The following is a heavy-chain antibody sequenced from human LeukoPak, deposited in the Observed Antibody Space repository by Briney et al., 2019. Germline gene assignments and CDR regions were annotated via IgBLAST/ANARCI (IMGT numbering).Heavy chain of an antibody. CDR3: ARAVVPAAKIGVGYSYAMDV. D-gene: IGHD2-2*01. J-gene: IGHJ6*02. CDR2: IIPIFGIA. V-gene: IGHV1-69*04. Sequence: SVKVSCKASGGTFSSYAISWVRQAPGQGLEWMGRIIPIFGIANNAQKFQGRVTITADKSTSTAYMELSSLRSEDTAVYYCARAVVPAAKIGVGYSYAMDVWGQGTTVTVSS. CDR1: GGTFSSYA.